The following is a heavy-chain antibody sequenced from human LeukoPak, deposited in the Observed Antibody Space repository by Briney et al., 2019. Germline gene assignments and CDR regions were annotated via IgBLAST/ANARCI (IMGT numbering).Heavy chain of an antibody. CDR3: ARVVPAAKRPFDY. V-gene: IGHV1-69*13. CDR2: IIPIFGTA. J-gene: IGHJ4*02. CDR1: GGTFSSYA. Sequence: SVKVSCKASGGTFSSYAISWVRQAPGQGLEWMGGIIPIFGTANYAQKFQGRVTITADVSTSTAYMELSSLRSEDTAVYYCARVVPAAKRPFDYWGQGTLVTVSS. D-gene: IGHD2-2*01.